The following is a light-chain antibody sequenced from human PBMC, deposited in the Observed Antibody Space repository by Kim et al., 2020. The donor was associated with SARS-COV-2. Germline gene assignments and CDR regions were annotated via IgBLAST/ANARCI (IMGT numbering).Light chain of an antibody. J-gene: IGLJ3*02. CDR2: RDN. CDR3: SAWDSRLSVWV. Sequence: QTGTRTCTGNSYNVGYEAAAWLQQHQGHHPKPLSHRDNTRPSGIAERFSACRSGDTAALSITGLQPEDEADYYCSAWDSRLSVWVFGGGTQLTVL. V-gene: IGLV10-54*01. CDR1: SYNVGYEA.